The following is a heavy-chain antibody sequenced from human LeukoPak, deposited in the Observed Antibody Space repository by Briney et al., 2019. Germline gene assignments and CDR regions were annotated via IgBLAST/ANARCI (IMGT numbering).Heavy chain of an antibody. V-gene: IGHV1-69*05. CDR2: IIPIFGTA. CDR3: AKDRGGLPPYFDY. D-gene: IGHD2-15*01. CDR1: GGTFSSYA. Sequence: ASVKVSCKASGGTFSSYAISWVRQAPGQGLEWMGGIIPIFGTANYAQKFQGRVTITTDESTSTAYMELSSLRAEDTAVYYCAKDRGGLPPYFDYWGQGTLVTVSS. J-gene: IGHJ4*01.